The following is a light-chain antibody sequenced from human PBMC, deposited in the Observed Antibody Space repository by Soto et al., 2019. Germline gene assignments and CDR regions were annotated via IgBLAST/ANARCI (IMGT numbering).Light chain of an antibody. Sequence: QSVLTQPRSVSGSPGQSVTISCTGTSRAVGGYNYVSWYQEHPGKAPKLMIYDVSKRPSGVPARFSGSKSGNTASLTISGLQPEDEADYYCSSYTTSSTLVFGTGTKVTVL. V-gene: IGLV2-11*01. CDR2: DVS. CDR3: SSYTTSSTLV. J-gene: IGLJ1*01. CDR1: SRAVGGYNY.